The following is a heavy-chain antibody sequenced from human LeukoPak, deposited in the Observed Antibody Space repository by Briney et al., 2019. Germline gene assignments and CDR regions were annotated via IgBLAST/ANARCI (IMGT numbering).Heavy chain of an antibody. CDR1: GGSISSSSYY. D-gene: IGHD5-18*01. Sequence: SETLSLTCTVSGGSISSSSYYWGWIRQPPGKGLEWIGSIYYSGSTYYNPSLKSRVTISVDTSKNQFSLKLSSVTAADTAVYYCARYAQTRGYSWGWFDPWGQGTLVTVSS. V-gene: IGHV4-39*07. CDR2: IYYSGST. CDR3: ARYAQTRGYSWGWFDP. J-gene: IGHJ5*02.